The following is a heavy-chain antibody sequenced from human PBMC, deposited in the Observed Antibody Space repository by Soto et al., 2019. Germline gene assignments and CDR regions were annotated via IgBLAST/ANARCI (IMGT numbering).Heavy chain of an antibody. V-gene: IGHV1-69*02. D-gene: IGHD2-2*02. CDR2: IIPILGIA. Sequence: ASVKVSCKASGGTFSNYTISWARQAPGQGLEWMGRIIPILGIANYAQKFQGRVTITADKSTSTAYMELSSLRSEDTAVYYCAMEYCSSTSCYRDYWGQGTLVTVSS. J-gene: IGHJ4*02. CDR3: AMEYCSSTSCYRDY. CDR1: GGTFSNYT.